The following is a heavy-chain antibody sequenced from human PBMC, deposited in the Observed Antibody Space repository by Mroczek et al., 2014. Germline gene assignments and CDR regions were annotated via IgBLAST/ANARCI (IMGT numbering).Heavy chain of an antibody. J-gene: IGHJ4*02. CDR3: ARTYYYGSGSYYPNIFYFDY. CDR1: GFTFSDYY. D-gene: IGHD3-10*01. CDR2: ISSSGSTI. V-gene: IGHV3-11*01. Sequence: VQLVEDWGRAWSSLEGPSRLSCAASGFTFSDYYMSWIRQAPGKGLEWVSYISSSGSTIYYADSVKGRFTISRDNAKNSLYLQMNSLRAEDTAVYYCARTYYYGSGSYYPNIFYFDYWGQGTLVTVSS.